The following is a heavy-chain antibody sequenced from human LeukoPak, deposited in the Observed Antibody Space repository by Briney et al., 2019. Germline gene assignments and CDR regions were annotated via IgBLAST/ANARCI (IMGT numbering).Heavy chain of an antibody. CDR3: ARPQRPLWFGGIGGNDAFDI. Sequence: VGALRLSCAASVLTFSSYAMHWVRQAPGKGLEYVSAISSNGGSTYYANSVKGRFTISRDNSKTTLYLQMGSLRAEAMALYYCARPQRPLWFGGIGGNDAFDIWGQGTMVTVSS. D-gene: IGHD3-10*01. CDR2: ISSNGGST. V-gene: IGHV3-64*01. J-gene: IGHJ3*02. CDR1: VLTFSSYA.